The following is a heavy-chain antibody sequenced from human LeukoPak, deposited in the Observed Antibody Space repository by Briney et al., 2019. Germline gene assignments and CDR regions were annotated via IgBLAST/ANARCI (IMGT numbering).Heavy chain of an antibody. D-gene: IGHD6-19*01. CDR1: GFTFSGYA. CDR3: AKDLSSGWYVSFDS. J-gene: IGHJ4*02. CDR2: ISGSATRT. Sequence: GGSLRLSCAASGFTFSGYAMSWVRQAPGKGLEWVSLISGSATRTYYADSVKGRFTISRDNSKNTVYLQMNSLRVEDSAVYYCAKDLSSGWYVSFDSWGQGTLATVSS. V-gene: IGHV3-23*01.